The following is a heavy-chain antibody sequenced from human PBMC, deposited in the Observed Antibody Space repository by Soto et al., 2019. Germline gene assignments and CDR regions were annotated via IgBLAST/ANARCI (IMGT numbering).Heavy chain of an antibody. CDR2: IYYSGST. Sequence: SETLSLTCTVSGGSISSYYWSWIRQPPGKGLEWIGYIYYSGSTNYNPSLKSRVTISVDTSKNQFSLKLSSVTAADTAVYYCARDTGNWNYYFDYWGQGTLVTVSS. CDR1: GGSISSYY. D-gene: IGHD1-7*01. CDR3: ARDTGNWNYYFDY. V-gene: IGHV4-59*01. J-gene: IGHJ4*02.